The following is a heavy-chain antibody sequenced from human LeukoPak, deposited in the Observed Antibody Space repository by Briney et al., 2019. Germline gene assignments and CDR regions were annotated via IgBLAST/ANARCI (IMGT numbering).Heavy chain of an antibody. D-gene: IGHD6-19*01. CDR3: ALTEVKPWLVKH. Sequence: PSETLSLTCTVSGGSISSSSYYWGWIRQPPGKGLEWIGSIYYSGSTYYNPSLKSRVTISVDTSKNQFSLKLSSVTAADTAVYYCALTEVKPWLVKHWGDGNLVTVSS. CDR2: IYYSGST. J-gene: IGHJ4*01. V-gene: IGHV4-39*01. CDR1: GGSISSSSYY.